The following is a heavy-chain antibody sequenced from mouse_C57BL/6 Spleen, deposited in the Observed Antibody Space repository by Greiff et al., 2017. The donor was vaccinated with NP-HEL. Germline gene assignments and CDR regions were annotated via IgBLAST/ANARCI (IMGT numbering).Heavy chain of an antibody. D-gene: IGHD1-1*01. V-gene: IGHV3-6*01. CDR2: ISYDGSN. Sequence: EVKLVESGPGLVKPSQSLSLTCSVTGYSITSGYYWNWIRQFPGNKLEWMGYISYDGSNNYNPSLKNRISITRDTSKNQFFLKLNSVTTEDTATYYCAREGYYGSSYDWYFDVWGTGTTVTVSS. CDR3: AREGYYGSSYDWYFDV. J-gene: IGHJ1*03. CDR1: GYSITSGYY.